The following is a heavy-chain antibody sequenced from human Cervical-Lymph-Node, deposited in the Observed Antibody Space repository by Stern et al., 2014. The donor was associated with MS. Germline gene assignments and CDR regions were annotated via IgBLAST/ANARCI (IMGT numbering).Heavy chain of an antibody. J-gene: IGHJ3*02. V-gene: IGHV4-59*01. CDR3: ARGRGGHDAFDI. CDR2: IYYSGST. D-gene: IGHD3-16*01. CDR1: GGSISSYY. Sequence: QVQLQESGPGLVKPSETLSLTCTVSGGSISSYYWSWIRQPPGKGLEWIGYIYYSGSTNYNPSLKSRVTISVDTSKNQFSLKLSSVTAADTAVYYCARGRGGHDAFDIWGQGTMVTVSS.